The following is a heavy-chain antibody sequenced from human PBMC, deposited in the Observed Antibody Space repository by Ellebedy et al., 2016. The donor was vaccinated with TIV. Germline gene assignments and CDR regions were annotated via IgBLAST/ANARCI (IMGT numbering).Heavy chain of an antibody. CDR2: IIPILGIA. J-gene: IGHJ6*02. CDR3: ARGYVVVVAANYYYYGMDV. D-gene: IGHD2-15*01. V-gene: IGHV1-69*04. CDR1: GGTFSSYA. Sequence: AASVKVSCKASGGTFSSYAISWVRQAPGQGLEWMGRIIPILGIANYAQKFQGRVTITADKSTSTAYMELSSLRSEDTAVYYCARGYVVVVAANYYYYGMDVWGQGTTVTVSS.